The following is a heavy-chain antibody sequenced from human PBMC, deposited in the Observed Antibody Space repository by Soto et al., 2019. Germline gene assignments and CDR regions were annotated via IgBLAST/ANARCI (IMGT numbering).Heavy chain of an antibody. CDR3: AKDSGYESDYYYYGMDV. J-gene: IGHJ6*02. CDR2: ISGSGGST. V-gene: IGHV3-23*01. D-gene: IGHD5-12*01. Sequence: GGSLRLSCAASGFTFSSYAMSWVRQAPGKGLEWVSAISGSGGSTYYADSVKGRFTISRDNSKNTLYLQMNSLRAEDTAVYYCAKDSGYESDYYYYGMDVWGQGTTVTVSS. CDR1: GFTFSSYA.